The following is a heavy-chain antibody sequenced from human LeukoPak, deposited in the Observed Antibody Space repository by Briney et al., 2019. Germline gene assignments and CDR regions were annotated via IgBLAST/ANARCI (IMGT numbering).Heavy chain of an antibody. Sequence: GGSLRLSCAASGFTFSSYSMNWVRQAPGKGLEWVSYISSSSRTIYYADSVKGRFTISRDNAKNSLYLQMYSRRAEDTAVYYCARDHYGDYGVDYWGQGTLVTVSS. CDR2: ISSSSRTI. D-gene: IGHD4-17*01. CDR1: GFTFSSYS. J-gene: IGHJ4*02. V-gene: IGHV3-48*01. CDR3: ARDHYGDYGVDY.